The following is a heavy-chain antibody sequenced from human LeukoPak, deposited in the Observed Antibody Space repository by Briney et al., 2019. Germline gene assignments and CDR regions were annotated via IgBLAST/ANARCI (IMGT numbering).Heavy chain of an antibody. Sequence: GGSLRLSCAASGFTFSDYYMSWIRQAPGKGLEWVSYISGSGSTISYAASVRGRFTISRDNAKNSLYLQMNSLRAEDTAVYYCARGVVRDYASDYWGQGTLVTVSS. D-gene: IGHD3-10*01. J-gene: IGHJ4*02. CDR2: ISGSGSTI. CDR3: ARGVVRDYASDY. CDR1: GFTFSDYY. V-gene: IGHV3-11*01.